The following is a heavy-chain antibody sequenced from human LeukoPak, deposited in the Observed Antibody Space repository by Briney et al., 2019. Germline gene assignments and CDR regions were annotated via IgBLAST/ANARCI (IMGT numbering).Heavy chain of an antibody. D-gene: IGHD3-22*01. Sequence: SETLSLTCTVSGGSISSYYWSWIRQPPGKGLEWIGYIYCSGSTNYNPSLKSRVTISVDTSKNQFSLKLSSVTAADTAVYYCARGGYYYDSSGYWGAFDIWGQGTMVTVSS. CDR3: ARGGYYYDSSGYWGAFDI. J-gene: IGHJ3*02. CDR1: GGSISSYY. V-gene: IGHV4-59*01. CDR2: IYCSGST.